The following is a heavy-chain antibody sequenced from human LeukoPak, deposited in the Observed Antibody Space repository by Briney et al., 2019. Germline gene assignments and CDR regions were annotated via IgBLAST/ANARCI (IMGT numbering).Heavy chain of an antibody. CDR1: GFTFDDYA. CDR2: ISGSGGST. J-gene: IGHJ3*02. D-gene: IGHD3-22*01. Sequence: GGSLRLSCAASGFTFDDYAMHWVRQAPGKGLEWVSAISGSGGSTYYADSVKGRFTISRDNSKNTLYLQMNSLRAEDTAVYYCASRLAYYYDSSGPDAFDIWGQGTMVTVSS. CDR3: ASRLAYYYDSSGPDAFDI. V-gene: IGHV3-23*01.